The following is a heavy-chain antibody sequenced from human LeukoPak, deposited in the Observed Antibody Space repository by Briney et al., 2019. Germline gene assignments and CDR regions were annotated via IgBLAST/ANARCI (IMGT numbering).Heavy chain of an antibody. J-gene: IGHJ5*02. D-gene: IGHD2-2*02. V-gene: IGHV1-2*02. Sequence: ASVKVSCKASGYTFTGYYMHWVRQAPGQGLEWMGWINPNSGSTNYAQKFQGRVTMTRDTSISTAYMELSRLRSDDTAVYYCARDRSKYQLLYSWFDPWGQGTLVTVSS. CDR2: INPNSGST. CDR3: ARDRSKYQLLYSWFDP. CDR1: GYTFTGYY.